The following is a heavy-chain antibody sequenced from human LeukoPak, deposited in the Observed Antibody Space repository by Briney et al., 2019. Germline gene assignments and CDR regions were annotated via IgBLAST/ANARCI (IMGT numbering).Heavy chain of an antibody. CDR3: ARDRPITMVRGVIPGGWFDP. V-gene: IGHV3-23*01. J-gene: IGHJ5*02. Sequence: GGSLRLSCAASGFTFSSYAMSWVRQAPGRGLEWVSAISGSGGSTYYADSVKGRFTISRDNSKNTLYLQMNSLRAEDTAVYYCARDRPITMVRGVIPGGWFDPWGQGTLVTVSS. CDR2: ISGSGGST. D-gene: IGHD3-10*01. CDR1: GFTFSSYA.